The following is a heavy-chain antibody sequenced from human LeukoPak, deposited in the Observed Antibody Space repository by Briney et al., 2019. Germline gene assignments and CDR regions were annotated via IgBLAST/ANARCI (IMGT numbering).Heavy chain of an antibody. D-gene: IGHD3-3*01. J-gene: IGHJ5*02. Sequence: GGSLRLSCAASGFTFSAFGMHWVRQAPGKGLEWVAVISHDGNSKYYADSVKGRFTISRDNAKNSLYLQMNSLRAEDTAVYYCARDRPNYDFWSGYKNWFDPWGQGTLVTVSS. CDR3: ARDRPNYDFWSGYKNWFDP. CDR2: ISHDGNSK. CDR1: GFTFSAFG. V-gene: IGHV3-30-3*01.